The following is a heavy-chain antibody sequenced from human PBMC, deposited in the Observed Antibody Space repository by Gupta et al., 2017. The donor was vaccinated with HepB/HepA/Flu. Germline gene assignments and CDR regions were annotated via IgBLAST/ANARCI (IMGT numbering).Heavy chain of an antibody. J-gene: IGHJ4*02. V-gene: IGHV5-51*01. CDR1: GYSFTSYW. CDR2: IFPGDSQT. Sequence: EVQLVQSGAEVKKSGESLRISCKGFGYSFTSYWIGWVRQMPGKGLEWMGVIFPGDSQTRYSPSFQGQVTISVDKSSNTAYLQWSSLKASDTAMYYCARASSNYGEFDYWGQGTLVTVTS. CDR3: ARASSNYGEFDY. D-gene: IGHD4-11*01.